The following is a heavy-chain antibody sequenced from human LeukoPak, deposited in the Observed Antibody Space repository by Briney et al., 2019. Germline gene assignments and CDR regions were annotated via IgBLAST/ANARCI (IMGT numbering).Heavy chain of an antibody. Sequence: PSETLSLTCTVSGGSISGGTYYWGWVRQPPGRGLEWIGSIYYSGRTYYNPSLKSRVTISIDTSNNQFSLKLSSVTAADTAIYYCARHDFWSGNPPINWIDPWGQGTLVTVSS. D-gene: IGHD3-3*01. CDR3: ARHDFWSGNPPINWIDP. V-gene: IGHV4-39*01. J-gene: IGHJ5*02. CDR2: IYYSGRT. CDR1: GGSISGGTYY.